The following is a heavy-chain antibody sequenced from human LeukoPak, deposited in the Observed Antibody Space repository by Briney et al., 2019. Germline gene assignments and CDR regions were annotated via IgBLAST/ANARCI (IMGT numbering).Heavy chain of an antibody. CDR1: GGTFSSDT. CDR3: ARGQWELLGDAFDI. CDR2: IIPIFGTA. Sequence: GASVKVSCKASGGTFSSDTISWVRQAPGQGLEWMGRIIPIFGTANYAQKFQGRVTITTDASTSTAYMEVSSLRSEDTAVYYCARGQWELLGDAFDIWGQGTMVTVSS. V-gene: IGHV1-69*05. J-gene: IGHJ3*02. D-gene: IGHD1-26*01.